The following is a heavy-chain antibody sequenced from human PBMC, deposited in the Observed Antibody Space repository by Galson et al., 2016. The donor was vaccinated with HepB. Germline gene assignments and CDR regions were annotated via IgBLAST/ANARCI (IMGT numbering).Heavy chain of an antibody. D-gene: IGHD6-6*01. CDR3: ARGSSSRSIYYYYYYTMDV. CDR1: GFTFSHYG. Sequence: SLRLSCAASGFTFSHYGMHWVRQAPGKGLAWVAVIWYDRGKESYTESVKGRFTISRDNSKNTLYLEINTLRVEDTAVYFCARGSSSRSIYYYYYYTMDVWGQGTTVTVSS. CDR2: IWYDRGKE. J-gene: IGHJ6*02. V-gene: IGHV3-33*01.